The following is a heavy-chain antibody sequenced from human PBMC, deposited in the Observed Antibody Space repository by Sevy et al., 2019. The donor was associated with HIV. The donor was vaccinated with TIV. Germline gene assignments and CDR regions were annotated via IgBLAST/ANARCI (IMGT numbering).Heavy chain of an antibody. Sequence: GGSLRLSCAASGFTFSSYAMHWVRQAPGKGLEWVALISSDGSDKYFADSVKGRFTLSSDNSKNTLYLQMNSLRAEDTAVYYCARELVPYYFDYWGQGTLVTVSS. CDR1: GFTFSSYA. J-gene: IGHJ4*02. D-gene: IGHD6-13*01. CDR2: ISSDGSDK. V-gene: IGHV3-30-3*01. CDR3: ARELVPYYFDY.